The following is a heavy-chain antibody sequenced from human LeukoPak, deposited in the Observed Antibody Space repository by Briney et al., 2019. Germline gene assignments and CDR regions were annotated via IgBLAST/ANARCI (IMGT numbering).Heavy chain of an antibody. CDR2: INPSGGST. V-gene: IGHV1-46*01. Sequence: ASVKVSCKASGYTFTDYYMHWVRQAPGQGLEWMGIINPSGGSTSYAQKFQGRVTMTRDTSTSTVYMELSSLRSEDTAVYYCARDRWAGAAAGTSWAPNDYWGQGTLVTVSS. D-gene: IGHD6-13*01. J-gene: IGHJ4*02. CDR3: ARDRWAGAAAGTSWAPNDY. CDR1: GYTFTDYY.